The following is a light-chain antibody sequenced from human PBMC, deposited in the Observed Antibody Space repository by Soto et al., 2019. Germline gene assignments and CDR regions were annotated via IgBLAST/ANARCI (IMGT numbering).Light chain of an antibody. V-gene: IGLV2-14*03. CDR2: DVS. Sequence: QSVLTQPASVSGSPGQSITISCTGTSSDVGGYNYVSWYQQYPGKAPKLMIYDVSNRPSGVSNRFSRSKSGNTASLTISGLQAEDEADYYFSSFISSITYVFGTGTKVTVL. CDR3: SSFISSITYV. J-gene: IGLJ1*01. CDR1: SSDVGGYNY.